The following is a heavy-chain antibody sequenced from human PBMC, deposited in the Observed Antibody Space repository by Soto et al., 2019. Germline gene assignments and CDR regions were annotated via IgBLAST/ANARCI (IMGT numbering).Heavy chain of an antibody. J-gene: IGHJ4*02. CDR3: ARARTYYDFWSGYLEMYYFDY. D-gene: IGHD3-3*01. CDR1: GFTFSDHY. CDR2: TRSKANSYTT. Sequence: GGSLRLSCAASGFTFSDHYMDWVRQAPGKGLEWVGRTRSKANSYTTEYAASVKGRFTISRDDSKNSLYLQMNSLKTEDTAVYYCARARTYYDFWSGYLEMYYFDYWGQGTLVTVSS. V-gene: IGHV3-72*01.